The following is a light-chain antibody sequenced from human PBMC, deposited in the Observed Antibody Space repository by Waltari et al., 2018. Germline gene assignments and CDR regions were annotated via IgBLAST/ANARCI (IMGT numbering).Light chain of an antibody. J-gene: IGKJ4*01. CDR2: WES. V-gene: IGKV4-1*01. Sequence: DIVMTQSPDSLAVSLGERATINCKSSQSVLFSSNNKNYLTWYQQKPGQPPKLLFYWESNRESGVPDRFSGSGSGTDFTLTISSLQAEDVAVYYCQQYYTTPLTFGGGTKVEIK. CDR1: QSVLFSSNNKNY. CDR3: QQYYTTPLT.